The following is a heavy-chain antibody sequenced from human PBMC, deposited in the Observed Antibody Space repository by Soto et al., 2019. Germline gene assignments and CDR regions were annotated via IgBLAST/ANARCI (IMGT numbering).Heavy chain of an antibody. CDR2: ISSSSSTM. D-gene: IGHD4-4*01. Sequence: AAGSLRLSCAASGFTFSSYSMNWVRQAPGKGLEWVSYISSSSSTMYYADSVKGRFTISRDNAKNSLYLQMNSLRAEDTAVYYCARNDYSTKRGYYYYYMDVWGKGTTVTVSS. J-gene: IGHJ6*03. CDR3: ARNDYSTKRGYYYYYMDV. V-gene: IGHV3-48*01. CDR1: GFTFSSYS.